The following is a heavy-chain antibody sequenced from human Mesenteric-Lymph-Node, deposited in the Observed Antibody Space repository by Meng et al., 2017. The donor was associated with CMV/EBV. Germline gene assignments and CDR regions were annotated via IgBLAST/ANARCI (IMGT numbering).Heavy chain of an antibody. CDR2: IYYSGST. J-gene: IGHJ6*02. Sequence: GSLRLSCTVSGGSVSSGSYYWSWIRQPPGKGLEWIGYIYYSGSTNYNPSLKSRVTISVDTSKNQFSLKLSSVTAADTAVYYCARAIVGYSSGWYDYYYYYGMDVWGQGTTVTVSS. CDR3: ARAIVGYSSGWYDYYYYYGMDV. V-gene: IGHV4-61*01. D-gene: IGHD6-19*01. CDR1: GGSVSSGSYY.